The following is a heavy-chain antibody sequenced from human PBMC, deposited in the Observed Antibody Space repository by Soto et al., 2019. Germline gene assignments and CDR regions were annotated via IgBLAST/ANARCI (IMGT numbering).Heavy chain of an antibody. Sequence: ASVKVSGKASGYTFTSYAMHWGRQAPGQRLKGIGWISAANGNTKYPQKFKDRVTITRNTSASTAYRELSSLRSEDTAVYYCAKSATVPDAIAYWGQGTLVTVSP. CDR3: AKSATVPDAIAY. D-gene: IGHD2-2*02. CDR1: GYTFTSYA. J-gene: IGHJ4*02. V-gene: IGHV1-3*01. CDR2: ISAANGNT.